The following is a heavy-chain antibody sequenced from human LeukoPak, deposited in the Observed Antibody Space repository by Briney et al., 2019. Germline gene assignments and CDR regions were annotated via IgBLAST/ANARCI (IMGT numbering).Heavy chain of an antibody. CDR1: AFIFSGHW. CDR2: IKEDGSER. CDR3: ARAAYDSSGYLTL. V-gene: IGHV3-7*01. Sequence: PGGSLRLSCEGSAFIFSGHWMNWVRQTPGKGLEWVASIKEDGSERQYVDSVKGRFSISRDNTKGSLFLQLNILRAEDTAVYYCARAAYDSSGYLTLWGQGTLVAVSS. D-gene: IGHD3-22*01. J-gene: IGHJ4*02.